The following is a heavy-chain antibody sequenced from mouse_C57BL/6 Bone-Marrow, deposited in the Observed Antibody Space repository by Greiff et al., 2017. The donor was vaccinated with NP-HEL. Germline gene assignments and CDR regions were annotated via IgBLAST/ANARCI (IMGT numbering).Heavy chain of an antibody. CDR2: IYPGDGDT. D-gene: IGHD1-1*01. J-gene: IGHJ4*01. V-gene: IGHV1-80*01. Sequence: QVQLQQSGAELVKPGASVKISCKASGYAFSSYWMNWVKRRPGKGLEWIGQIYPGDGDTNYNGKFKGKATLTADKSSSTAYMQLSSLTSEDSAVYFCARYYGSRDAMDYWGQGTSVTVSS. CDR3: ARYYGSRDAMDY. CDR1: GYAFSSYW.